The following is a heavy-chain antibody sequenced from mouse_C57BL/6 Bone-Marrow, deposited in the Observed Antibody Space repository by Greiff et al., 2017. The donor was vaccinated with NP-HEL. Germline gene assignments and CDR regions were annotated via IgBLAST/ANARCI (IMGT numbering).Heavy chain of an antibody. Sequence: QVQLQQSGAELARPGASVKLSCKASGYTFTSYGISWVKQRTGQGLEWIGEIYPRSGNTYYNEKFKGKATLTADKSSRTAYMELRSLTSEDSAVYVCARGCDGYYGYWGQGTTLTVSS. D-gene: IGHD2-3*01. CDR3: ARGCDGYYGY. CDR2: IYPRSGNT. CDR1: GYTFTSYG. J-gene: IGHJ2*01. V-gene: IGHV1-81*01.